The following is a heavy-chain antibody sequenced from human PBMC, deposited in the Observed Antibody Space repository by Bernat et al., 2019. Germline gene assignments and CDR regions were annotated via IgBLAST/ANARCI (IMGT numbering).Heavy chain of an antibody. J-gene: IGHJ2*01. Sequence: EVQLVESGGGLVQPGGSLRLSCTASGFTLSIYEMNWVRQAPGKGLEWVSYISSSDNTVYYADYVKGRFTISRDNAKNSLYLQMNSLRVEDTAVYSCARGPGQNWYFDLWGRGTLVTVSS. CDR3: ARGPGQNWYFDL. D-gene: IGHD7-27*01. CDR1: GFTLSIYE. CDR2: ISSSDNTV. V-gene: IGHV3-48*03.